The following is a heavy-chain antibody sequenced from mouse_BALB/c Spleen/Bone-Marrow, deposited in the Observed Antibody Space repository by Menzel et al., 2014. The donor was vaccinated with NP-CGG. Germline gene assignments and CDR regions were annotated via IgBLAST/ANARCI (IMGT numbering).Heavy chain of an antibody. CDR3: ARFGNYEGFAY. CDR1: GYSFTNYW. V-gene: IGHV1-74*01. CDR2: IHPSDSET. D-gene: IGHD2-1*01. J-gene: IGHJ3*01. Sequence: VQLQQSGAELVRPGASVKSSCKASGYSFTNYWMNWVQQRPGQGLEWIGMIHPSDSETRLNQKFKDKATLTVDKSSSTAYIQLTSPTSEDSAVYYCARFGNYEGFAYWGQGTLVTVSA.